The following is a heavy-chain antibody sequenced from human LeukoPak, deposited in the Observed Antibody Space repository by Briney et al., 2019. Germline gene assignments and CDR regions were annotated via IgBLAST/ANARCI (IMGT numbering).Heavy chain of an antibody. D-gene: IGHD6-19*01. CDR1: GGSISSYY. J-gene: IGHJ3*02. CDR2: IYTSGST. CDR3: ARDDSSGWYSTEI. Sequence: LETLSLTCTVSGGSISSYYWSWIRQPAGKGLEWIGRIYTSGSTNYNPSLRSRVTMSVDTSKNQFSLKLSSVTAADTAVYYCARDDSSGWYSTEIWGQGTMVTVSS. V-gene: IGHV4-4*07.